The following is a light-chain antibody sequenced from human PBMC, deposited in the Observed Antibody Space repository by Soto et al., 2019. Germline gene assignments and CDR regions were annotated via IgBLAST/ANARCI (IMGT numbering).Light chain of an antibody. CDR2: DAA. Sequence: DIQMTQSPYSLSAAVGDRVTIACRASQNINTYLNWYQQKPGKAPKLLILDAASFQSGVPSRFSGGGSRTEFTLTITSLQPEGFATYYCQQTSSAPFTFGPGTKVDIK. CDR1: QNINTY. V-gene: IGKV1-39*01. CDR3: QQTSSAPFT. J-gene: IGKJ3*01.